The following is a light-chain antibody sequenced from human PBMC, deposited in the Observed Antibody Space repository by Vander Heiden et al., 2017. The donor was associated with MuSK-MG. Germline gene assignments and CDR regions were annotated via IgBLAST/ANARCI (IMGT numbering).Light chain of an antibody. V-gene: IGKV1-39*01. CDR3: QQSDSTPFT. CDR1: QSISSY. J-gene: IGKJ3*01. Sequence: DIQMTQSPSSLSASVGDRVTITCRASQSISSYLNWYQQKPGNAPKLLIYAASSLQSGVPSRFSGSGSGTDFTHTISRLQPEDFATYYCQQSDSTPFTFGHGTKVEIK. CDR2: AAS.